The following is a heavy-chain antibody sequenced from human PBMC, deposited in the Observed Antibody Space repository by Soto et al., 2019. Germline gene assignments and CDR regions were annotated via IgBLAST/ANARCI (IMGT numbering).Heavy chain of an antibody. Sequence: HPGGSLRLSCAASGFTFDDYTMHWVRQAPGKGLEWVSLISWDGGSTYYADSVKGRFTISRDNSKNSLYLQMNSLRTEDTALCYCAKDIDYYGSGSQTYYYGMDVWGQGTTVTVSS. CDR2: ISWDGGST. CDR1: GFTFDDYT. V-gene: IGHV3-43*01. D-gene: IGHD3-10*01. CDR3: AKDIDYYGSGSQTYYYGMDV. J-gene: IGHJ6*02.